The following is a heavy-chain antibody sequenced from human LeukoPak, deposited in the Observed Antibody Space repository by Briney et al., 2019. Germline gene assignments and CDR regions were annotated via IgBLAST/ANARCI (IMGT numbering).Heavy chain of an antibody. D-gene: IGHD6-13*01. CDR1: GYSISSGYY. CDR3: ARAEIAAAGSGL. CDR2: IYHSGST. Sequence: SETLSLTCTVSGYSISSGYYWGWIRQPPGKGLEWIGSIYHSGSTYYNPSLKSRVTISVDTSKNQFSLKLSSVTAADTAVYYCARAEIAAAGSGLWGQGTLVTVSS. V-gene: IGHV4-38-2*02. J-gene: IGHJ4*02.